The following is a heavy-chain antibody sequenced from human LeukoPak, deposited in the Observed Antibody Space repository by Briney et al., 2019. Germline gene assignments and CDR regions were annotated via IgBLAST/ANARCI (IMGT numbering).Heavy chain of an antibody. CDR1: GYTFTGYY. V-gene: IGHV1-2*02. J-gene: IGHJ1*01. D-gene: IGHD3-22*01. CDR2: INPNSGGT. CDR3: ARAVDYYDSSGYYQYEYFQR. Sequence: ASVKVSCKASGYTFTGYYMHWVRQAPGQGLEWMGWINPNSGGTNYAQKFQGRVTMTRDTSISTAYMELSRLRSDDTAVYYCARAVDYYDSSGYYQYEYFQRWGQGTLVTVSS.